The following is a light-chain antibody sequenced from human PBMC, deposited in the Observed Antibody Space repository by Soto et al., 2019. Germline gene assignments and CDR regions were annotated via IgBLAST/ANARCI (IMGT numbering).Light chain of an antibody. CDR3: QQSYSSPRT. Sequence: DIQMTQSPSSLSASVGDRVTITCQSSQSIISYLNWYQQKAGKAPQLLMYAASSMQSGVPARFSGSRPGTDFILSISSLQPEDSAIYYCQQSYSSPRTFGQGTKLEI. J-gene: IGKJ2*01. V-gene: IGKV1-39*01. CDR2: AAS. CDR1: QSIISY.